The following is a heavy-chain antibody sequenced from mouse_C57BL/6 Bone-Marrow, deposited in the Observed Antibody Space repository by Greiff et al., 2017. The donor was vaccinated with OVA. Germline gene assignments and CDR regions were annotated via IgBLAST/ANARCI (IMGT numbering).Heavy chain of an antibody. CDR3: TRSIYYYGSSFAY. Sequence: QVQLKESGAELVRPGASVTLSCKASGYTFTDYEMHWVKQTPVHGLEWIGAIDPETGGTAYNQKFKGKAILTADKSSSTAYMELRSLTSEDSAVYYCTRSIYYYGSSFAYWGQGTLVTVSA. V-gene: IGHV1-15*01. D-gene: IGHD1-1*01. J-gene: IGHJ3*01. CDR2: IDPETGGT. CDR1: GYTFTDYE.